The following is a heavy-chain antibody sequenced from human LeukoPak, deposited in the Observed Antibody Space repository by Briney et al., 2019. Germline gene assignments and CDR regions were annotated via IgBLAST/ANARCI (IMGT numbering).Heavy chain of an antibody. CDR1: GGSISSYY. J-gene: IGHJ3*02. CDR3: ARAWELLLPDAFDI. CDR2: IYTSGST. V-gene: IGHV4-4*07. D-gene: IGHD1-26*01. Sequence: SETLSLTCTVSGGSISSYYWSWIRQPAGKGLEWIGRIYTSGSTNYNPSLKSRVTVSGDTSKNQFSLKLSSVTAADTAVYYCARAWELLLPDAFDIWGQGTMVTVSS.